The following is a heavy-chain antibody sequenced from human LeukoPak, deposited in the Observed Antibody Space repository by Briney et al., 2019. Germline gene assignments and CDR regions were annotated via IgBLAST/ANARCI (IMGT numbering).Heavy chain of an antibody. V-gene: IGHV4-61*08. CDR2: IYYSGSA. CDR1: GGSISSGGYS. D-gene: IGHD5-24*01. Sequence: SETLSLTCAVSGGSISSGGYSWSWIRQPPGKGLEYIGYIYYSGSANYNPSLKSRVTISVDTSKNQFSLKLSSVTAADTAVYYCARQSRPRDRWLRHPKNSYFDYWGQGTLVTVSS. J-gene: IGHJ4*02. CDR3: ARQSRPRDRWLRHPKNSYFDY.